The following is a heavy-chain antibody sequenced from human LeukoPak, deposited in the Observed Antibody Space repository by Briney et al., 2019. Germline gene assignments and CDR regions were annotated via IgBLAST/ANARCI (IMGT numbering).Heavy chain of an antibody. CDR1: GYTFNDYF. CDR2: INPSGGST. Sequence: ASVKVSCKASGYTFNDYFIHWVRQAPGQGLEWMGIINPSGGSTSYAQKFQGRVTMTRDTSTSTVYMELSSLRSEDTAVYYCARRVRRGYCSGGSCYDSRGVYDYWGQGTLVTVSS. D-gene: IGHD2-15*01. CDR3: ARRVRRGYCSGGSCYDSRGVYDY. J-gene: IGHJ4*02. V-gene: IGHV1-46*02.